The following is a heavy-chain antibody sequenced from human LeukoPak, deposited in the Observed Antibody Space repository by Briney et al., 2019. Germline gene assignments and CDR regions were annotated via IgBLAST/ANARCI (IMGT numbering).Heavy chain of an antibody. J-gene: IGHJ5*02. Sequence: SETLSLTCTVSGGSISSSSYYWGWIRQPPGKGLEWIGSIYYSGSTFYNPSLKGRVTISIDTSKNQFSLKLSSVTAADTAVYYCASSVTTLPGGRDNWFDPWGQGTLVTVSS. V-gene: IGHV4-39*07. CDR3: ASSVTTLPGGRDNWFDP. CDR1: GGSISSSSYY. CDR2: IYYSGST. D-gene: IGHD4-17*01.